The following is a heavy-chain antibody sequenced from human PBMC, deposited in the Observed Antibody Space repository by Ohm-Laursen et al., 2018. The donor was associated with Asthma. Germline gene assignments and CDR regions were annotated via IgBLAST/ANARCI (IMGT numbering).Heavy chain of an antibody. V-gene: IGHV3-21*01. J-gene: IGHJ3*02. Sequence: LRLSCAASGFTFSSYSMNWVRQAPGKGLEWVSSISSSSSYIYYADSVKGRFTISRDNAKNSLYLQMNSLRAEDTAVYYCARDGDYYDSSGYWAGAFDIWGQGTMVTVSS. CDR1: GFTFSSYS. CDR2: ISSSSSYI. CDR3: ARDGDYYDSSGYWAGAFDI. D-gene: IGHD3-22*01.